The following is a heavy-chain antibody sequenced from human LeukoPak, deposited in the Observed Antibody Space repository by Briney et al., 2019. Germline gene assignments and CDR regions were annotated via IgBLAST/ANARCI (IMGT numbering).Heavy chain of an antibody. V-gene: IGHV3-33*01. Sequence: GGSLRLSCAASGFTFSSYGMHWVRQAPGKGLEWVAVIWYDGSNKYYADSVKGRFTISRDNSKNTLYLQMNSLRAEDTAVFYCARTLEYSSSPRGFDYWGQETLVTVSS. CDR1: GFTFSSYG. J-gene: IGHJ4*02. CDR3: ARTLEYSSSPRGFDY. CDR2: IWYDGSNK. D-gene: IGHD6-13*01.